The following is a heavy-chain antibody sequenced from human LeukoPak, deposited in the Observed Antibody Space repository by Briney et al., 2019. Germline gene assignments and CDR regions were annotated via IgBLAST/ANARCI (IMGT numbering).Heavy chain of an antibody. D-gene: IGHD3-10*01. CDR1: GGSFSGNY. V-gene: IGHV4-34*01. CDR2: VNHSGST. Sequence: PSETLSLTRAVYGGSFSGNYWSWIRQPPGKGLDWIGEVNHSGSTSYNPSLKSRVTISVDTSKNQFSLKLSSVTAADTAVYYCARLYGSGSYYRHWGQGALVTVSS. CDR3: ARLYGSGSYYRH. J-gene: IGHJ4*02.